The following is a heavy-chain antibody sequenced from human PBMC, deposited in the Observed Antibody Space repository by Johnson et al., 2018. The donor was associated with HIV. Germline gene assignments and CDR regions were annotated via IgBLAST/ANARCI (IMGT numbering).Heavy chain of an antibody. D-gene: IGHD5-12*01. CDR1: GFTFSSYG. V-gene: IGHV3-23*04. J-gene: IGHJ3*02. CDR2: ITGTGGST. Sequence: EVQLVESGGNLVQPGRSLRLSCAASGFTFSSYGMSWVRQAPGKGLEWVSGITGTGGSTYYADSVKGRFTISRDNSKNTLYLQMNSLRAEDTAVYYCASQVRGLRLGVDAFDIWGQGTLVTVSS. CDR3: ASQVRGLRLGVDAFDI.